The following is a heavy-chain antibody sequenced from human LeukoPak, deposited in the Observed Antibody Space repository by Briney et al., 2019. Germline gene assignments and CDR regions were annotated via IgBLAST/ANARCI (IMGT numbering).Heavy chain of an antibody. CDR2: INTNTGNP. CDR1: GYTFTGYY. Sequence: GASVKVSCKASGYTFTGYYMHWVRQAPGQGLEWMGWINTNTGNPTYAQGFTGRFVFSLDTSVSTAYLQISSLKAEDTALYYCARVNVIAATDGGDAFNIWGQGTMVTVSS. D-gene: IGHD6-13*01. J-gene: IGHJ3*02. V-gene: IGHV7-4-1*02. CDR3: ARVNVIAATDGGDAFNI.